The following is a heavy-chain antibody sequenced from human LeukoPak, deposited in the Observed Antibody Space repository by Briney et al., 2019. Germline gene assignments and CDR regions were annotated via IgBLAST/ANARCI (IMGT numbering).Heavy chain of an antibody. V-gene: IGHV4-4*07. D-gene: IGHD6-19*01. Sequence: SETLSLTCTVIGHSISGYYWNWIRQPAGKGLEWMGRVFTSGGTNNNPSLRSRVTMSVDTSKNQFSLRLSSVTAADTAVYYCARGGLLIHGWFLDYWGQGALVTVSS. J-gene: IGHJ4*02. CDR1: GHSISGYY. CDR3: ARGGLLIHGWFLDY. CDR2: VFTSGGT.